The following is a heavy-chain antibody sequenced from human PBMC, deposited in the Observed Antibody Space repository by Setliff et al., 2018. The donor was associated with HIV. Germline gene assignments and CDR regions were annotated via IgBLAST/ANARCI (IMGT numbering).Heavy chain of an antibody. Sequence: VASVKVSCKASGYSFTSSGVSWVRQAPGQGLEWMGWINIRNGNTNIPQRFRGRVTMTRDTSINTAYMELSGLRSDDTAVYYCARQLSNSLECWGQGTPVTVSS. CDR3: ARQLSNSLEC. V-gene: IGHV1-18*01. CDR1: GYSFTSSG. D-gene: IGHD1-1*01. J-gene: IGHJ4*02. CDR2: INIRNGNT.